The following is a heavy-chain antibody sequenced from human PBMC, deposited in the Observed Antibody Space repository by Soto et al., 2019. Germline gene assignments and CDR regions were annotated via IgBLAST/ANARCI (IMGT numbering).Heavy chain of an antibody. CDR2: IKQDGSEK. Sequence: EVQLVESGGGLVQPGGSLRLSCAASGFSFSHYCMSWVRQAPGKGLEWVANIKQDGSEKYDVDSVKGRFTISRDNAKKSMFQQMDSPRNEDSAVYYCARVPSTRDIWSYGVGGKYYYYYMDVWGKGTTVTVSS. D-gene: IGHD1-7*01. CDR1: GFSFSHYC. CDR3: ARVPSTRDIWSYGVGGKYYYYYMDV. J-gene: IGHJ6*03. V-gene: IGHV3-7*04.